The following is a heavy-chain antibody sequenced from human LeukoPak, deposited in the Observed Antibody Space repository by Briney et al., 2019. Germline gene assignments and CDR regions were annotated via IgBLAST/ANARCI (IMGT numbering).Heavy chain of an antibody. CDR1: GGSISSSSYS. V-gene: IGHV4-39*07. CDR2: VYYSGST. Sequence: SETLSLTCTVSGGSISSSSYSWGWIRQPPGKGLESIGSVYYSGSTYYNPSLKSRVTISVDTSKNQFSLKLSSVTAADTAVYYCASTYYDILTGYPYGYWGQGTLVTVSS. CDR3: ASTYYDILTGYPYGY. D-gene: IGHD3-9*01. J-gene: IGHJ4*02.